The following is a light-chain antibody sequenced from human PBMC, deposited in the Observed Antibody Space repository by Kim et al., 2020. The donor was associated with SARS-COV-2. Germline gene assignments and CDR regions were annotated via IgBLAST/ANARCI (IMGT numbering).Light chain of an antibody. CDR3: QSYDSINRV. CDR2: EDN. V-gene: IGLV6-57*01. Sequence: GKTVTISCTRSSGSIATNYVQWYQQRPGISPTALIYEDNQRPSGVPDRFSGSSDSSSNSASLTISGLRTEDEADYYCQSYDSINRVFGGGTKLTVL. J-gene: IGLJ3*02. CDR1: SGSIATNY.